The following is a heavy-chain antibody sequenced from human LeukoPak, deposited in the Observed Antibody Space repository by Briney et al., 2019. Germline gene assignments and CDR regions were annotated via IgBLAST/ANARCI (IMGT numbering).Heavy chain of an antibody. D-gene: IGHD4-17*01. Sequence: GGSLRLSCAASGFTFSSYWMHWVRQAPGKGLVWVSRINSDGSSTNYADSVKGRFTISRDNAKSTLYLQMDSLRAEDTAVYYCARDATTVTTADLYFWGQGTLVPVSS. CDR2: INSDGSST. V-gene: IGHV3-74*01. J-gene: IGHJ4*02. CDR1: GFTFSSYW. CDR3: ARDATTVTTADLYF.